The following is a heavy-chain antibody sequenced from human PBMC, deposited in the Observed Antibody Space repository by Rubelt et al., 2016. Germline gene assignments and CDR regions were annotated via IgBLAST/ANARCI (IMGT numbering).Heavy chain of an antibody. CDR2: IRTYNGNT. CDR1: GYTFTTYG. CDR3: ARGYCSSANCLFNWFDP. J-gene: IGHJ5*02. V-gene: IGHV1-18*01. D-gene: IGHD2-2*01. Sequence: QVQLVQSGAEVKKPGASVKVSCKASGYTFTTYGISWVRQAPGQGLEWMGWIRTYNGNTNYAQKLQGRVTMTTDTSMSTAYMELRSRRSDDTAMYFCARGYCSSANCLFNWFDPWGQGTLVTVSS.